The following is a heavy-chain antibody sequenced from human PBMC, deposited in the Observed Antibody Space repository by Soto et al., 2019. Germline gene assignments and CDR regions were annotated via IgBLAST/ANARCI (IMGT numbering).Heavy chain of an antibody. D-gene: IGHD3-10*01. CDR2: ISYDGSHK. CDR1: EFTFSNYG. CDR3: AKDSGEPHDLALYSWLDP. J-gene: IGHJ5*02. Sequence: QVQLVESGGGVVQPGRSLRLSCAASEFTFSNYGFHWVRQAPGKGLEWVAVISYDGSHKYYTDSVKGRFTISRDNSKDTVSLQMNNLGPDDTAVYYCAKDSGEPHDLALYSWLDPWGRGTLVTVSS. V-gene: IGHV3-30*18.